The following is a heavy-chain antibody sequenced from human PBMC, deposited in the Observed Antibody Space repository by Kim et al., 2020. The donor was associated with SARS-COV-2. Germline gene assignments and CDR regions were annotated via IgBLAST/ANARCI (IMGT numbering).Heavy chain of an antibody. J-gene: IGHJ6*02. CDR3: AKDAIPTHHGMDV. Sequence: GGSLRLSCAASGFTFSSCAMTWVRQAPGKGLEWVSTISGVDGGTYYADSVKGRFTISRDNSKSTVYLQMNSLKAEDTAIYYCAKDAIPTHHGMDVWGQGATVTVSS. CDR1: GFTFSSCA. CDR2: ISGVDGGT. V-gene: IGHV3-23*01.